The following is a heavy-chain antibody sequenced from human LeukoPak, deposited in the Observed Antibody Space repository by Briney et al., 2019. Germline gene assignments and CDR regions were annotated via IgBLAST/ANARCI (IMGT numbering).Heavy chain of an antibody. D-gene: IGHD3-3*01. V-gene: IGHV1-18*01. J-gene: IGHJ6*04. CDR2: ISADNGNT. CDR1: GYSFTSYG. CDR3: GGTTIFGVVNVGVDV. Sequence: SVKVSCKGSGYSFTSYGISWLRQAPGPGLEWMGLISADNGNTNYAQKLHGKVTMTKDTSTGTASIDLRSLRSDDTAVYYCGGTTIFGVVNVGVDVWGRGTTVTVSS.